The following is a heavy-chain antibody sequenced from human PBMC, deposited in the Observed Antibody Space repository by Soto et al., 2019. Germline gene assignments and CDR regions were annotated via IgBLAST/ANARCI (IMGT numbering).Heavy chain of an antibody. J-gene: IGHJ6*02. V-gene: IGHV4-61*01. Sequence: QVQLQESGPGLVKPSETLSLTCTVSGGSVSSGSYYWSWIRQPPGKGLEWIGYIYYSGSTNYNPSLKSRVTISVDTSKNQFSLKLSSVTAADTAVYYCARDRSRSSAGMDVWGQGTTVTVSS. CDR1: GGSVSSGSYY. CDR3: ARDRSRSSAGMDV. CDR2: IYYSGST. D-gene: IGHD6-6*01.